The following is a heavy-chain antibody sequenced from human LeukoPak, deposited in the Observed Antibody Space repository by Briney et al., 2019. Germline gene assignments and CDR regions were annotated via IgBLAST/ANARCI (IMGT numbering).Heavy chain of an antibody. D-gene: IGHD6-13*01. CDR3: AREKGYSSSWYPPLDY. V-gene: IGHV3-48*04. Sequence: GGSLRLSCAASGFTFSSYWMSWVRQAPGKGLEWVSYISSSGSTIYYADSVKGRFTISRDNAKNSLYLQMNSLRAEDTAVYYCAREKGYSSSWYPPLDYWGQGTLVTVSS. CDR2: ISSSGSTI. J-gene: IGHJ4*02. CDR1: GFTFSSYW.